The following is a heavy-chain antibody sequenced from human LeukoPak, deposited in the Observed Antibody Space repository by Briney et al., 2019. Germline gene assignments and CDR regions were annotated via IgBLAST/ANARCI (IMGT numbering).Heavy chain of an antibody. V-gene: IGHV3-53*01. J-gene: IGHJ4*02. CDR2: IYSGGST. CDR3: AKTHDSSGSRLDY. D-gene: IGHD3-22*01. Sequence: GGSLRLSCEASGFTFSSTFMSWVRQAPGKGLEWISLIYSGGSTYYADSVKGRFTISRDNSKNTLYLQMNSLRAEDTAVYYCAKTHDSSGSRLDYWGQGTLVTVSS. CDR1: GFTFSSTF.